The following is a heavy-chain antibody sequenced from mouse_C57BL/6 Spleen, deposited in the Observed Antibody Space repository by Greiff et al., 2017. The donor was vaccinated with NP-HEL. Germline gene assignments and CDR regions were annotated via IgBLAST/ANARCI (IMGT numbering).Heavy chain of an antibody. CDR2: ISSGSSTI. CDR3: AKIITTVVGPDYYAMDY. D-gene: IGHD1-1*01. Sequence: EVNLVESGGGLVTPGGSLSLSCAASGFTFSDYGMHWVRQAPEKGLEWVAYISSGSSTIYYADTVKGRFTISRDNAKNTLFLQMTSLRSEDTAMYYSAKIITTVVGPDYYAMDYWGQGTSVTVSS. V-gene: IGHV5-17*01. CDR1: GFTFSDYG. J-gene: IGHJ4*01.